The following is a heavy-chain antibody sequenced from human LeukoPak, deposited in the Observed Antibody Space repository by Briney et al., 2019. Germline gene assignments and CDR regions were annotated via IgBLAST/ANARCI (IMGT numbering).Heavy chain of an antibody. J-gene: IGHJ4*02. CDR1: GFTFSDYY. V-gene: IGHV3-11*01. CDR3: ARDHILMVRGVIDY. CDR2: ISSSGSTI. D-gene: IGHD3-10*01. Sequence: GSLRLSCAASGFTFSDYYMSWVRQAPGKGLEWVSYISSSGSTIYYADSVKGRFTISRDNDKHSLYLQMNSLRAEDTAVYYWARDHILMVRGVIDYWGQGTLVTVSS.